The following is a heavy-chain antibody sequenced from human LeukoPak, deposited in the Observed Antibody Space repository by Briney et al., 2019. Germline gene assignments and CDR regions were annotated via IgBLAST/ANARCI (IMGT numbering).Heavy chain of an antibody. J-gene: IGHJ4*02. CDR1: GGSISSGGYS. Sequence: PSQTLSLTCAVSGGSISSGGYSWSWIRQPPGKGLEWIGYIYHSGSTYYNPSLKSRATISVDRSKNQFSLKLSSVTAADTAVYYCARAAMVRGVHFDYWGQGTLVTVSS. V-gene: IGHV4-30-2*01. CDR2: IYHSGST. D-gene: IGHD3-10*01. CDR3: ARAAMVRGVHFDY.